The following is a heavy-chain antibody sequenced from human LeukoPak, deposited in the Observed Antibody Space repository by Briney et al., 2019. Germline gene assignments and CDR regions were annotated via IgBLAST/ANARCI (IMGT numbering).Heavy chain of an antibody. J-gene: IGHJ6*03. CDR1: GFTFSSYG. D-gene: IGHD3-10*01. V-gene: IGHV3-23*01. Sequence: GGSLRLSCAVSGFTFSSYGMNWVRQAPGKGLEWVSAISRSGGSTYYADSVRGRFTISRDNSKNTLYLQMDSLRAEDTAVYYCAKALLWPGERPGYYYYYMDVWGKGTTVTISS. CDR2: ISRSGGST. CDR3: AKALLWPGERPGYYYYYMDV.